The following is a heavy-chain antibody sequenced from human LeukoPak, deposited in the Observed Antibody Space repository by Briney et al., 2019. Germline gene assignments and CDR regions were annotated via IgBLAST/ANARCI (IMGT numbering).Heavy chain of an antibody. CDR2: IKEDGSER. Sequence: RAGGSLRLSCEVSGFTFSSYWMSWVRETPGKGLEWVANIKEDGSERDYVDSVKGRFTISRDNVKNSLYLQMNSLRAEDTGVYYWARGGVYSGSQYWGQGTLVTVSS. CDR3: ARGGVYSGSQY. D-gene: IGHD1-26*01. CDR1: GFTFSSYW. J-gene: IGHJ4*02. V-gene: IGHV3-7*01.